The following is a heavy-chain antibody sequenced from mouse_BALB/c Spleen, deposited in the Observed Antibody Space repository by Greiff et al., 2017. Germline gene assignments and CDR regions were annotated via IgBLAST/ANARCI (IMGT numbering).Heavy chain of an antibody. V-gene: IGHV5-9-4*01. Sequence: EVQGVESGGGLVKPGGSLKLSCAASGFTFSSYAMSWVRQSPEKRLEWVAEISSGGSDTYYPDTVTGRFTISRDNAKNTLYLQMSSLKSEDTAVYYCARQSGNYSSWFAYWGQGTLVTVSA. CDR3: ARQSGNYSSWFAY. CDR1: GFTFSSYA. CDR2: ISSGGSDT. D-gene: IGHD2-1*01. J-gene: IGHJ3*01.